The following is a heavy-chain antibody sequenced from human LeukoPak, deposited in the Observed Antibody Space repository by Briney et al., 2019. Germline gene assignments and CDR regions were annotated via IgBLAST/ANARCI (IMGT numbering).Heavy chain of an antibody. CDR3: ARDRYYGSGSYSYYYYYYMDV. V-gene: IGHV3-20*04. Sequence: GGSLRLSCAASGFTFDDYGMSWVRQAPGKGLEWVSGINWNGGSTGYADSVKGRFTISRDNAKNSLYLQMNSLRAEDTALYYCARDRYYGSGSYSYYYYYYMDVWGKGTTVTVSS. J-gene: IGHJ6*03. CDR2: INWNGGST. D-gene: IGHD3-10*01. CDR1: GFTFDDYG.